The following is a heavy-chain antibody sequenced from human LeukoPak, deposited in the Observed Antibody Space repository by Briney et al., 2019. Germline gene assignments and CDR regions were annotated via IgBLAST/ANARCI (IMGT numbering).Heavy chain of an antibody. V-gene: IGHV1-24*01. CDR3: ATDTQLERHAPLDY. Sequence: ASVKVSCKVSGYTLSELCMHWVRQAPGKGLGWMGGFDPVDGETVYAQKFQGRVTMTEDTSTDTAYMELSNLRSEDTAVYYCATDTQLERHAPLDYWGQGTLVTVSA. CDR1: GYTLSELC. D-gene: IGHD1-1*01. J-gene: IGHJ4*02. CDR2: FDPVDGET.